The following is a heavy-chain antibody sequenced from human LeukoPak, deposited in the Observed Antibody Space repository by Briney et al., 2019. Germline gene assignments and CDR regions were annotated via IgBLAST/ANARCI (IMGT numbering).Heavy chain of an antibody. CDR2: THSVGST. V-gene: IGHV3-66*01. Sequence: GGSLRLSCAASGLSVRSNYMTWVRQAPGKGLEWVSVTHSVGSTYYADSVRGRFTISRDNSNNTLYLQLNNLRVEDTAVYFCARGSGSMDVWGKGTAVTISS. CDR3: ARGSGSMDV. CDR1: GLSVRSNY. D-gene: IGHD3-10*01. J-gene: IGHJ6*03.